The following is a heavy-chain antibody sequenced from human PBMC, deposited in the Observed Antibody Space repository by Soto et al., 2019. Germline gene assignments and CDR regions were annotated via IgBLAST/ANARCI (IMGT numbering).Heavy chain of an antibody. J-gene: IGHJ6*02. V-gene: IGHV3-7*05. D-gene: IGHD4-17*01. CDR2: IKEDGSEE. Sequence: EEQLVESGGGLVQPGGSLRLSCAASGFPLSANWMTWVRQAPRKGLEWVASIKEDGSEEYYVDSVNDRFTISRDNVKNSLYLQMNSLRVDDTAVYYCARDLGDYGDSYHYYGLDVWGQGTAVTVSS. CDR3: ARDLGDYGDSYHYYGLDV. CDR1: GFPLSANW.